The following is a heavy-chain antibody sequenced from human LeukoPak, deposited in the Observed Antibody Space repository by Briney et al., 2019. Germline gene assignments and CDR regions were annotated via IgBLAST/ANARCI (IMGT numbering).Heavy chain of an antibody. CDR2: ISENGSEE. D-gene: IGHD6-19*01. J-gene: IGHJ4*02. V-gene: IGHV3-7*01. Sequence: GGSLRLSCEASGFRISKSWMTWVRQSPGRGLEWVACISENGSEEKYLDSVRGRLTVSRDNAKNSLYLQMNSLKAEDTAVYYCARFLPGTSGWTALDYWGQGTLVTVSS. CDR3: ARFLPGTSGWTALDY. CDR1: GFRISKSW.